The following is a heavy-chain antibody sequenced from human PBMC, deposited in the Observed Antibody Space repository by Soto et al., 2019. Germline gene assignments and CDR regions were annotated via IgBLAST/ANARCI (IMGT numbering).Heavy chain of an antibody. CDR3: AREASGYDF. CDR1: GVTFSSFG. CDR2: IIPVFGRP. D-gene: IGHD5-12*01. Sequence: SVKVSCKASGVTFSSFGISWVRQAPGQGLEWMGGIIPVFGRPNYAQRFRGRLTITADESTNTSYMELIDLTSEDTAVYYCAREASGYDFWGQGTQVTVPQ. V-gene: IGHV1-69*13. J-gene: IGHJ1*01.